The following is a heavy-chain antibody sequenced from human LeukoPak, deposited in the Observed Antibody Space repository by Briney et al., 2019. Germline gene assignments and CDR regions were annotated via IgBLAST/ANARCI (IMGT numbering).Heavy chain of an antibody. Sequence: SETLSLTCTVSGGSISSYYWSWIRQPPGKGLEWIGYIYYSGSTNYNPSLKRRVTISVDTSKNQFSLKLSSVTAADTAVYYCARATLWFGELLSGDYYYYYMDVWGKGTTVTVSS. V-gene: IGHV4-59*01. CDR2: IYYSGST. D-gene: IGHD3-10*01. CDR1: GGSISSYY. CDR3: ARATLWFGELLSGDYYYYYMDV. J-gene: IGHJ6*03.